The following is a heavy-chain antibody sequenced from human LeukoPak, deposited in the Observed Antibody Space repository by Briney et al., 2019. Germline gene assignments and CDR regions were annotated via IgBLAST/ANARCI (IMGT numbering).Heavy chain of an antibody. CDR2: ISSSSSYI. Sequence: TGGSLRLSCAASGFTFSSYSMNWVRQAPGKGLEWVLSISSSSSYIYYADSVKGRFTISRDNAKNSLYLQMNSLRAEDTAVYYCAREGPYYYYYMDVWGKGTTVTISS. CDR3: AREGPYYYYYMDV. J-gene: IGHJ6*03. V-gene: IGHV3-21*01. CDR1: GFTFSSYS.